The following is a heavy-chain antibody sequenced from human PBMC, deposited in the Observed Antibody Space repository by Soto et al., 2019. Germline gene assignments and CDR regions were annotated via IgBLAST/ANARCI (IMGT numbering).Heavy chain of an antibody. CDR3: ARDSSSGWKYYYYGMDV. V-gene: IGHV1-69*13. J-gene: IGHJ6*02. CDR2: IIPIFGTA. CDR1: GYTFTSYD. Sequence: SVKVSCKASGYTFTSYDISWVRQAPGQGLEWMGGIIPIFGTANYAQKFQGRVTITADESTSTAYMELSSLRSEDTAVYYCARDSSSGWKYYYYGMDVWGQGTTVTVSS. D-gene: IGHD6-19*01.